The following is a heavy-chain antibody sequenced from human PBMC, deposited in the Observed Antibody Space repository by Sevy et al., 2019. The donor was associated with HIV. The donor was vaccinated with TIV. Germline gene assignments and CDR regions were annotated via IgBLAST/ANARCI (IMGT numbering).Heavy chain of an antibody. J-gene: IGHJ4*02. V-gene: IGHV3-23*01. CDR3: AGRKVGDFWSGSLRGPWAGGPLFDY. CDR2: ISHTGDNI. D-gene: IGHD3-3*01. Sequence: SLRLSCAASGITFSSYAVTWVRQAPGKGLEWVSSISHTGDNIYYADSVRGRFTISRDNSKSTLYLHMSSLRAEDTAVYYCAGRKVGDFWSGSLRGPWAGGPLFDYWGQGTLVTVSS. CDR1: GITFSSYA.